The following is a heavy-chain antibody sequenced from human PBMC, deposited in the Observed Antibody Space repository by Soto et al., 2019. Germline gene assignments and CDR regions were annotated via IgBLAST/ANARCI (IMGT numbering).Heavy chain of an antibody. CDR3: ARAGGYDFWSLFDP. CDR2: IKQDGSEK. Sequence: EVQLEESGGGLVQPGGSLRLSCVASGFKFSDYRMSWVRQAPGKGPEWVANIKQDGSEKNYKDSVKGRFSISRDNTKNSLCLQMNSLRADDTAVYHCARAGGYDFWSLFDPWGQGTLVTVSS. D-gene: IGHD3-3*01. CDR1: GFKFSDYR. J-gene: IGHJ5*02. V-gene: IGHV3-7*01.